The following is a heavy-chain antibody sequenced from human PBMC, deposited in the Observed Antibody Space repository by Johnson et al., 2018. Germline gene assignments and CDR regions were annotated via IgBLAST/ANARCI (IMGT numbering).Heavy chain of an antibody. J-gene: IGHJ3*01. Sequence: VQLVESGGGVVQPGRSLRLSCAASGFTFRNYGMHWVRQAPGKGLEWVALIWSDGSNKHYADAVKGRLTISRDNSKNTRSLQRSSLRADDTAVYYCARRDVDHAFDVWGQGAMVTVFS. CDR3: ARRDVDHAFDV. CDR2: IWSDGSNK. CDR1: GFTFRNYG. V-gene: IGHV3-33*01.